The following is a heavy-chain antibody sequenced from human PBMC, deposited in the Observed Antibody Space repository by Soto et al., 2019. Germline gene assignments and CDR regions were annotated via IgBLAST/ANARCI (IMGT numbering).Heavy chain of an antibody. CDR2: ISAYNGNT. V-gene: IGHV1-18*01. CDR3: ARGSYDILTGYPDAFDI. J-gene: IGHJ3*02. CDR1: GYTFTSYG. D-gene: IGHD3-9*01. Sequence: ASVKVSYKASGYTFTSYGISWVRQAPGQGLEWMGWISAYNGNTNYAQKLQGRVTMTTDTSTSTAYMELRSLRSDDTAVYYCARGSYDILTGYPDAFDIWGQGTMVTVSS.